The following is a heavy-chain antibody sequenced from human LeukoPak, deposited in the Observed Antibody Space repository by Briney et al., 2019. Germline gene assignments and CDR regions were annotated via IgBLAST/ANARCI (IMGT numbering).Heavy chain of an antibody. J-gene: IGHJ4*02. CDR3: ARGLPIDK. Sequence: SETLSLICTVSGGSTSSGSDYGSWLPQPAGSGLEWIGRIYSSGSINSNPSVQSRVSISINTYNNQYSLKLSYVTAADPVVFFCARGLPIDKWGQGTLVTVYS. V-gene: IGHV4-61*02. CDR2: IYSSGSI. CDR1: GGSTSSGSDY.